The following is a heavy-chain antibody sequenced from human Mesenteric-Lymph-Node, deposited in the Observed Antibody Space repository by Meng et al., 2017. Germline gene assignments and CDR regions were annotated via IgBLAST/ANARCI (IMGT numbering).Heavy chain of an antibody. CDR1: GYTFTSYG. V-gene: IGHV1-18*01. J-gene: IGHJ5*02. CDR3: ARARVVDIVVVPAAPNWFDP. Sequence: QVQLVQSGAEVKKPGASVNVSCKASGYTFTSYGISWVRQAPGQGLEWMGWISAYNGNTNYAQKLQGRVTMTTDTSTTTAYMELRSLRSDDTAVDYCARARVVDIVVVPAAPNWFDPWGQGTLVTVSS. CDR2: ISAYNGNT. D-gene: IGHD2-2*03.